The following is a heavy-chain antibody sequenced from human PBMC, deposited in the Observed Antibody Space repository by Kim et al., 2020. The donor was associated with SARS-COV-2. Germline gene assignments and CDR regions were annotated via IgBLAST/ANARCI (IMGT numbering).Heavy chain of an antibody. Sequence: SETLSLTCTVSGGSISSSSYYWGWIRQPPGKGLEWIGSIYYSGSTYYNPSLKSRVTISVDTSKNQFSLKLSSVTAADTAVYYCARVRGVFDYWGQGTLVTVSS. CDR1: GGSISSSSYY. CDR2: IYYSGST. V-gene: IGHV4-39*07. J-gene: IGHJ4*02. CDR3: ARVRGVFDY. D-gene: IGHD3-10*01.